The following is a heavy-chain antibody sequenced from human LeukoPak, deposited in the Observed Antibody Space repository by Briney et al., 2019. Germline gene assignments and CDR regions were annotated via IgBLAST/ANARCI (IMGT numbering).Heavy chain of an antibody. CDR2: VVHSGTT. CDR1: GYSISSGYY. D-gene: IGHD5-18*01. Sequence: SETLSLTCTVSGYSISSGYYWGWIRQPPGKGLEWIGRVVHSGTTYYNPSLKSPLTISVVNTSKNQFSLRLSAVTAADTAVYYCAIQGRGYTYGPAGDFDYWGQGTLVTVSS. CDR3: AIQGRGYTYGPAGDFDY. V-gene: IGHV4-38-2*02. J-gene: IGHJ4*02.